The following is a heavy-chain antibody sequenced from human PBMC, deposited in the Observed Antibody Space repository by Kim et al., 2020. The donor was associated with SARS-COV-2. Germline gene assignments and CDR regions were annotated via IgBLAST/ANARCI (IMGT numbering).Heavy chain of an antibody. D-gene: IGHD6-19*01. CDR2: IYYSGST. J-gene: IGHJ4*02. CDR3: VRALEGYSSGRYVDH. Sequence: SETLSLTCTVSGGSISSYYWSWIRQPPGKGLEWIGYIYYSGSTNYNPSLKSRVTISVDTSKNQFSLKLSSVTAADTAVYFCVRALEGYSSGRYVDHRGQG. V-gene: IGHV4-59*01. CDR1: GGSISSYY.